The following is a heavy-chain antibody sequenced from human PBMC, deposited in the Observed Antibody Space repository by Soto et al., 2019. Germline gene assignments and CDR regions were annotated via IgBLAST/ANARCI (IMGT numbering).Heavy chain of an antibody. CDR1: GFNFRSYW. CDR3: TSSPREWLQLVYFFDY. V-gene: IGHV3-74*01. Sequence: GVSLRLPCAASGFNFRSYWIHWVRQAPGKGLMWVSHSNSEGTNTSYADSVKGRFTISRDNAKSTLFLQMNFLRAEDTAVYSRTSSPREWLQLVYFFDYWGQGTLVTVSS. J-gene: IGHJ4*02. D-gene: IGHD3-3*01. CDR2: SNSEGTNT.